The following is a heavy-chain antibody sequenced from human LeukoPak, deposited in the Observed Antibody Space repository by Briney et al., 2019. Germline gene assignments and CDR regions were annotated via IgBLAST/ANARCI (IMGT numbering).Heavy chain of an antibody. CDR2: ISGSGGST. CDR1: GFTFSSYG. CDR3: AKGRSSWSAFDY. J-gene: IGHJ4*02. V-gene: IGHV3-23*01. D-gene: IGHD6-13*01. Sequence: GGSLRLSCAASGFTFSSYGMSWVRQVPGKGLEWVSAISGSGGSTYYADSVKGRFTISRDNSKNTLYLQMNSLRAEDTAVYYCAKGRSSWSAFDYWGQGTLVTVSS.